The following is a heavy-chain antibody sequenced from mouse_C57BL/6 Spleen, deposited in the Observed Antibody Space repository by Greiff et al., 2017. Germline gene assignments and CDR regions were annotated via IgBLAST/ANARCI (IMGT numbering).Heavy chain of an antibody. Sequence: VQLKESGPGLVKPSQSLSLTCSVTGYSITSGYYWNWIRQFPGNKLEWMGYISYDGSNNYNPSLKNRISITRDTSKNQFFLKLNSVTTEDTATYYCAREVADGYKWWFDYWGQGTTLTVSS. CDR2: ISYDGSN. J-gene: IGHJ2*01. CDR1: GYSITSGYY. D-gene: IGHD2-3*01. CDR3: AREVADGYKWWFDY. V-gene: IGHV3-6*01.